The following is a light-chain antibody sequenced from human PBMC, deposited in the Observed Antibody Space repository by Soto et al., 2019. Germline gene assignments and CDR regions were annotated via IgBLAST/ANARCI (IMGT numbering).Light chain of an antibody. CDR1: SSDVGGYNY. CDR2: EVS. CDR3: SSYAGSNNSWV. V-gene: IGLV2-8*01. J-gene: IGLJ2*01. Sequence: QSALTQPPSASGSPGQSVTISCTGTSSDVGGYNYVSWYQQHPGKAPKLMIYEVSKRPSGVPDRFSGSKSGNTASLTVSGLQAEDEADYYCSSYAGSNNSWVFGGGTQLTVL.